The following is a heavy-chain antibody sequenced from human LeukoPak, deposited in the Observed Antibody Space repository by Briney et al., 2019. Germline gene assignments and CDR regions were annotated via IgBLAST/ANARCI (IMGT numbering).Heavy chain of an antibody. V-gene: IGHV1-8*02. Sequence: ASVKVSCKASGYTFTSYAMNWVRQAPGQGLEWMGWMNPNSGNTGYAQKFQGRVTMTRNTSISTAYMELSSLRSEDTAVYYCARWNGGAVAGVDYWGQGTLVTVSS. J-gene: IGHJ4*02. CDR3: ARWNGGAVAGVDY. CDR2: MNPNSGNT. CDR1: GYTFTSYA. D-gene: IGHD6-19*01.